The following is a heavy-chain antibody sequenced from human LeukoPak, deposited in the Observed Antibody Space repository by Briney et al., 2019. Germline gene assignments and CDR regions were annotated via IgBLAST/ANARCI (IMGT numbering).Heavy chain of an antibody. V-gene: IGHV4-39*01. Sequence: LSETLSHTCTLSGASFSDTTYYWAWFRQPPGKGLEGIASIYFSETKYNPSLKSRITISGDTSKNQFSLKLTSVTATDTAVYYCASPSKLVVSRGAFDIWGQGTMVTVSA. J-gene: IGHJ3*02. D-gene: IGHD3-10*01. CDR1: GASFSDTTYY. CDR2: IYFSET. CDR3: ASPSKLVVSRGAFDI.